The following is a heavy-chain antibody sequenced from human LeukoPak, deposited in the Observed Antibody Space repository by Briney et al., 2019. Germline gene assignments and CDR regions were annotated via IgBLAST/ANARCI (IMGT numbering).Heavy chain of an antibody. V-gene: IGHV1-69*13. CDR3: VRYYTRHSWYFDL. D-gene: IGHD3-10*01. CDR1: GGTFKNYA. CDR2: ILPIFGTT. J-gene: IGHJ2*01. Sequence: ASVKVSCKASGGTFKNYAISWVRQAPGQGLEWMGGILPIFGTTNYAQESQARVTITADESTSTAYMEMSSLRGEDTAVYYCVRYYTRHSWYFDLWGRGTLVTVSS.